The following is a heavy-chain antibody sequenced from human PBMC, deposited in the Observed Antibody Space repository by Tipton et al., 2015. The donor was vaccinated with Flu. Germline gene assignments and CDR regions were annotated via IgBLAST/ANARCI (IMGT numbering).Heavy chain of an antibody. CDR2: IKQDGSEK. J-gene: IGHJ4*02. V-gene: IGHV3-7*01. CDR3: AGSSYSSSWFFDY. CDR1: GLSFSSYW. D-gene: IGHD6-13*01. Sequence: SLRLSCAASGLSFSSYWKHWVRQAPGKGLEWVAKIKQDGSEKYYVDSVKGRFTISGDNAKNSLYLQMNSLRAEDTAVYFCAGSSYSSSWFFDYWGQGTLVTVSS.